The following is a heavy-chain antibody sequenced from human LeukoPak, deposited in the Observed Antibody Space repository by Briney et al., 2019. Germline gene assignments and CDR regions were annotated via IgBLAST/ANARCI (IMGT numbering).Heavy chain of an antibody. D-gene: IGHD3-22*01. Sequence: ASVKVSCKAFGYTFTSNYMHWVRQAPGQGLEWMGGIIPIFGTANYAQKFQGRVTITADKSTSTAYMELSSLRSEDTAVYYCARVGYYDSSGYSDLWFDPWGQGTLVTVSS. CDR1: GYTFTSNY. V-gene: IGHV1-69*06. J-gene: IGHJ5*02. CDR3: ARVGYYDSSGYSDLWFDP. CDR2: IIPIFGTA.